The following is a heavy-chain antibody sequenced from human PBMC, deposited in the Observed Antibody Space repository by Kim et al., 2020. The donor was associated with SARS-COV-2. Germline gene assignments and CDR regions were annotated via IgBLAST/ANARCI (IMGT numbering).Heavy chain of an antibody. Sequence: YAESVKARYTISRDNTKNTLLLQMNSLRAEDTAVYYCCSYGNAIDYWGQGTQVTVSS. D-gene: IGHD1-1*01. J-gene: IGHJ4*02. V-gene: IGHV3-30*01. CDR3: CSYGNAIDY.